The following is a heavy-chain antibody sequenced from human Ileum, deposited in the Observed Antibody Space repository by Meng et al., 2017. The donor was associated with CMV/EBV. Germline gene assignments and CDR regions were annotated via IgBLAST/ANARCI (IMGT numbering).Heavy chain of an antibody. CDR2: IWYDGSNK. D-gene: IGHD3-3*01. V-gene: IGHV3-33*01. CDR3: ARPSKGYDFWSGYPDY. CDR1: GFTFSSYG. Sequence: GESLKISCAASGFTFSSYGMHWVRQAPGKGLEWVAVIWYDGSNKYYADSVKGRFTISRDNSKNTLYLQMNSLRAEDTAVYYCARPSKGYDFWSGYPDYWGQGTLVTVSS. J-gene: IGHJ4*02.